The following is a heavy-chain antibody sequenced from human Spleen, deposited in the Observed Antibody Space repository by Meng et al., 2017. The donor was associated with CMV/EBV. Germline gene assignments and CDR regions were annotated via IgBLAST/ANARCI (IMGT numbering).Heavy chain of an antibody. CDR3: ARDQSRSTWDALDV. CDR1: GFTVSGNF. Sequence: GESLKISFAASGFTVSGNFMNWVRQAPGQGLEWVSVMYSGGSTYYTDSGRGRFTISRDNSKNTVFLQMNSLGPEDTAVYYCARDQSRSTWDALDVWGPGTLVTVSS. CDR2: MYSGGST. V-gene: IGHV3-66*02. J-gene: IGHJ3*01. D-gene: IGHD6-13*01.